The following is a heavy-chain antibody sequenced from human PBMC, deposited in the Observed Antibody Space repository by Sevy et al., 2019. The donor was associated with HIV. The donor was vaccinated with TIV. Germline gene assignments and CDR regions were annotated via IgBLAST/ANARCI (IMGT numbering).Heavy chain of an antibody. CDR3: ARAKGDSYSSGWYDY. J-gene: IGHJ4*02. V-gene: IGHV3-33*01. Sequence: GGSLRLSCAASGFTFSSYGMHWVRQAPGKGLEWVAVIWYDGSNKYYADFVKGRFTISRDNSKNTLYLQMNSLRAEDTDVYYCARAKGDSYSSGWYDYWGQGTLVTVSS. CDR2: IWYDGSNK. CDR1: GFTFSSYG. D-gene: IGHD6-19*01.